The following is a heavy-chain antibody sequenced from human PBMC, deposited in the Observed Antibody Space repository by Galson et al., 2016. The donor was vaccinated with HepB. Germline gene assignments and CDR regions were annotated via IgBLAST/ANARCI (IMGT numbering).Heavy chain of an antibody. CDR3: ARGYSLFDY. CDR2: IYYSGNT. Sequence: LSLTSTVSGGSISSGDYYWSWIRQPPGKGLEWIGYIYYSGNTYYNPSLKSRVTISVDTSKNQLSPKLSSVTAADTAVFYCARGYSLFDYWGQGTLVTVSS. CDR1: GGSISSGDYY. J-gene: IGHJ4*02. V-gene: IGHV4-30-4*01. D-gene: IGHD5-18*01.